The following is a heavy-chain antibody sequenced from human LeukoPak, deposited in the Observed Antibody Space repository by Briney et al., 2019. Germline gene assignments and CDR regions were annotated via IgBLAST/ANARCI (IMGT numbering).Heavy chain of an antibody. CDR2: MNPNSGNT. D-gene: IGHD6-13*01. J-gene: IGHJ5*02. CDR3: ARGRGAAGTYWFDP. CDR1: XYTFTSYD. V-gene: IGHV1-8*01. Sequence: ASVXVSCKXSXYTFTSYDINWVRQATGQGLEWMGWMNPNSGNTGYAQKFQGRVTMTRNTSISTAYMELSSLRSEDTAVYYCARGRGAAGTYWFDPWGQGTLVTVSS.